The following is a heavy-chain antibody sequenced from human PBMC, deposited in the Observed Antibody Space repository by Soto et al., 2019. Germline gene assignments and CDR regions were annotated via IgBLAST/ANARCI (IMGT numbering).Heavy chain of an antibody. CDR1: GFSFTSQW. J-gene: IGHJ4*02. CDR3: ARQSGETYTPMDH. Sequence: PGESLKISCKGSGFSFTSQWIAWVRQMPGKGQEWMGTVYPSDSHTRYSPSFQGQVTISADKSISTAYLQWSSLKASDTAMYYCARQSGETYTPMDHWGQGTLVTVSS. D-gene: IGHD5-18*01. CDR2: VYPSDSHT. V-gene: IGHV5-51*01.